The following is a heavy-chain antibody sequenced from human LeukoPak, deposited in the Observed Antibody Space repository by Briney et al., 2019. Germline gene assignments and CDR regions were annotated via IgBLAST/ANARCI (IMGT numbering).Heavy chain of an antibody. V-gene: IGHV3-7*03. CDR1: GFTFSSYW. Sequence: GGSLRLSCAGSGFTFSSYWMTWVRQAPGKALEWVANIKQDGSEKYYVDSVKGQFTISRDNAQNSLYLQMNSLRAEDTAVYYCARPRDSGWSKTWDYWGQGTLVTVSS. D-gene: IGHD6-13*01. CDR3: ARPRDSGWSKTWDY. CDR2: IKQDGSEK. J-gene: IGHJ4*02.